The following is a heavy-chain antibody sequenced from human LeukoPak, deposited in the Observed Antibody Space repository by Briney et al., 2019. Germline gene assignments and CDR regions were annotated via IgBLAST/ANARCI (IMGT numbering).Heavy chain of an antibody. CDR1: GYRFTYYW. D-gene: IGHD4-17*01. J-gene: IGHJ4*02. CDR3: ARYRGDYVSLPSPFDY. CDR2: ISPEDSDT. V-gene: IGHV5-51*01. Sequence: GESLQISFKGSGYRFTYYWIGWVRQMPGKGLEWMGIISPEDSDTRYSPSFQGQVTISADESISTAYLQWSSLKASDTALYYCARYRGDYVSLPSPFDYWGQGTLVTVSS.